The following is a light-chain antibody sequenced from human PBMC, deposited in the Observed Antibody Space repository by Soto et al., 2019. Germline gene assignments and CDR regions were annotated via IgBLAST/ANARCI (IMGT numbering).Light chain of an antibody. CDR1: QSLLHSNGYNY. CDR2: FVS. J-gene: IGKJ1*01. V-gene: IGKV2-28*01. Sequence: DIVMTQSLLSLSVTPGEPASISCRSSQSLLHSNGYNYLDWYLQKPGQSPQLLIYFVSNRASGVPDRFSGSGSGTDFTLKISRVEPEDVGVYYCMQALQTRTFGQGTKVDIK. CDR3: MQALQTRT.